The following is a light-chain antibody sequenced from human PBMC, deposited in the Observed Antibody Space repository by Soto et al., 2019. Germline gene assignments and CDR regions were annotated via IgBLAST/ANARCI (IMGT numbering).Light chain of an antibody. J-gene: IGLJ1*01. CDR3: AAWDDSLSGYV. V-gene: IGLV1-47*01. CDR1: SSDVGSYNY. CDR2: RNN. Sequence: QSALTQPASVSGSPGQSITISCTGTSSDVGSYNYVSWYQQLPGTAPKLLIYRNNQRPSGVPDRFSGSKSGTSASLAISGLRSEDEADYYCAAWDDSLSGYVFGTGTKLTVL.